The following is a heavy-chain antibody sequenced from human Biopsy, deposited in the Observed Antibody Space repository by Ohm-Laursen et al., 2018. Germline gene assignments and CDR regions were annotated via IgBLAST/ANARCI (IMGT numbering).Heavy chain of an antibody. D-gene: IGHD6-19*01. V-gene: IGHV4-4*07. CDR3: ARTPGVAVAGRFFDL. CDR2: IYSTGRSS. J-gene: IGHJ2*01. Sequence: TLSLTCCVSGGSVDDYFWNWIRQPAGKGLEWIGRIYSTGRSSAYHPSFQSRVTMSLDTSNKQFSLKLTSVTAADTAVYYCARTPGVAVAGRFFDLWGRGTLVTVSS. CDR1: GGSVDDYF.